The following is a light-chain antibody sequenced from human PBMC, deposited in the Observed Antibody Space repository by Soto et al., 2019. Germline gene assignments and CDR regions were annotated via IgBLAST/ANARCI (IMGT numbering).Light chain of an antibody. CDR1: QSISSY. J-gene: IGKJ3*01. CDR2: AAS. V-gene: IGKV1-39*01. CDR3: QQSYSTPR. Sequence: DIQMTQSPSALSASVGDRVNITCRASQSISSYLNWYQQKPGKAPKLLIYAASSLQSGVPSRFSGSGSGTDFTLTISRLQPEDFATYYCQQSYSTPRFGPGTKVVI.